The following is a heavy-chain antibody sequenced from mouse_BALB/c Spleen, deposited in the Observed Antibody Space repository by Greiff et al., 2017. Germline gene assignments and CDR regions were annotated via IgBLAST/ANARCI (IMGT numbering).Heavy chain of an antibody. CDR1: GYSITSDNA. CDR3: ARGDDYDAWFAY. Sequence: EVQLVESGPSLVKPSQSLTLSCTATGYSITSDNACKWIRQLPGTKLEWVGFISYSGSTSYNPSLKSRISITRDTSTNQFSVQLNSVTTEDTATYDCARGDDYDAWFAYWGQGTLVTVSA. J-gene: IGHJ3*01. D-gene: IGHD2-4*01. V-gene: IGHV3-2*02. CDR2: ISYSGST.